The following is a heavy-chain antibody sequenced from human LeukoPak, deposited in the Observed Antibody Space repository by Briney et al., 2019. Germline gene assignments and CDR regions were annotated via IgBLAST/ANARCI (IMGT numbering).Heavy chain of an antibody. Sequence: SETLSLTCAVYGGSFSGYYWSWIRQPPGKGLEWIGEINHSGSTNYNPSLKSRVTISVDTSKNQFSLKLSSVTAADTAVYYCARGGEAYCGGDCYTLGDFDYWGQGTLVTVSS. D-gene: IGHD2-21*02. CDR2: INHSGST. J-gene: IGHJ4*02. CDR1: GGSFSGYY. CDR3: ARGGEAYCGGDCYTLGDFDY. V-gene: IGHV4-34*01.